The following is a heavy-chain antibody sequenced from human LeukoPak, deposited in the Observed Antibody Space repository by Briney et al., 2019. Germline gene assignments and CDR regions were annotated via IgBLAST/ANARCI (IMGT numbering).Heavy chain of an antibody. J-gene: IGHJ5*02. CDR1: GGSISSSSYY. CDR2: IYYSGST. D-gene: IGHD2-15*01. V-gene: IGHV4-39*01. CDR3: ARHGAYCTGGSCNRFDP. Sequence: SETLSLTCIVSGGSISSSSYYWGWIRQPPGKGLEWIGSIYYSGSTYYNPSLKSRVTISVDTSKNQFSLKVSSVTAADTAVYYCARHGAYCTGGSCNRFDPWGQGTLVTVSS.